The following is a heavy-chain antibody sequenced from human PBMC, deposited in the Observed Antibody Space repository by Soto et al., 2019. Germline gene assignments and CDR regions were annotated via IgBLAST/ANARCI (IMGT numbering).Heavy chain of an antibody. CDR3: ARRRPNIVLPDYGMDV. Sequence: QVQLQESGPGLVKPSQTLSLTCTVSGGSISSGGYYWSWIRQHPGKGLEWIGYIYYSGSTYYNPSLKSRVTISVDTSKNQFSLKLSSVTAADTAVYYCARRRPNIVLPDYGMDVWGQGTTVTVSS. D-gene: IGHD3-16*02. CDR2: IYYSGST. V-gene: IGHV4-31*03. J-gene: IGHJ6*02. CDR1: GGSISSGGYY.